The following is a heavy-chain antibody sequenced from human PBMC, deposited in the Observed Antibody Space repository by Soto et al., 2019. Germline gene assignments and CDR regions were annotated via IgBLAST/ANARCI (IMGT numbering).Heavy chain of an antibody. Sequence: ASVKVSCKASGYTSTNYGMHWVREAPGQRLEWMGWINAGSGNTKYSQKFQGRITITTDKSASTAYMELSSLRSEDTAVYYCARATYYYDSSGYYFDYWGQGTLVTVSS. CDR2: INAGSGNT. D-gene: IGHD3-22*01. J-gene: IGHJ4*02. CDR1: GYTSTNYG. CDR3: ARATYYYDSSGYYFDY. V-gene: IGHV1-3*01.